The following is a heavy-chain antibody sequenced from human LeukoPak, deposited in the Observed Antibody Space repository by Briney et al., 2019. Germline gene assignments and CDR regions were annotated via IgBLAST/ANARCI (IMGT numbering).Heavy chain of an antibody. D-gene: IGHD6-19*01. CDR1: GYTFTSYG. CDR2: ISGYNGNT. CDR3: ARVLTGSGWYKDY. V-gene: IGHV1-18*04. J-gene: IGHJ4*02. Sequence: ASVKVSCKASGYTFTSYGISWVRQAPGQGLEWMGWISGYNGNTNYAQKLQGRVTMTTDTSTSTVYMKLRSLRSDDTAVYYCARVLTGSGWYKDYWGQGTLVTVSS.